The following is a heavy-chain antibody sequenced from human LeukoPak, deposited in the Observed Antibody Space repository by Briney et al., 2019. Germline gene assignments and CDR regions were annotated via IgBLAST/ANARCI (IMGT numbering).Heavy chain of an antibody. V-gene: IGHV4-61*02. Sequence: SETLSLTCTVSGGSISGGSYYWSWIRQPAGKGLEWIGRIYTSGSTNYNPSLKSRVTISVDTSKNQFSLKLSSVTAADTAVYYCARGGIAARPGWFDPWGQGTLVTVSS. D-gene: IGHD6-6*01. CDR3: ARGGIAARPGWFDP. CDR1: GGSISGGSYY. CDR2: IYTSGST. J-gene: IGHJ5*02.